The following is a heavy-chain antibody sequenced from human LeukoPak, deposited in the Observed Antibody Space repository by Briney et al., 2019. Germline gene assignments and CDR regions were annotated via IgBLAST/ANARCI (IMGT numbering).Heavy chain of an antibody. J-gene: IGHJ4*02. CDR3: ARDREGGVVINFDY. CDR1: GITLSNYG. D-gene: IGHD3-3*01. Sequence: GGSLRLSCAVSGITLSNYGMTWVRQAPGKGLEWVSYISSSGSTIYYADSVKGRFTISRDNAKNSLYLQMNSLRAEDTAVYYCARDREGGVVINFDYWGQGTLVTVSS. CDR2: ISSSGSTI. V-gene: IGHV3-48*04.